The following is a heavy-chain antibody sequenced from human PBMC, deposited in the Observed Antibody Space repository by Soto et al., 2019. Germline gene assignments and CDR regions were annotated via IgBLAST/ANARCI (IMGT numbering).Heavy chain of an antibody. CDR3: AIRASYYDSSGYLDY. CDR2: INSDGSST. V-gene: IGHV3-74*01. CDR1: GFTFSSYW. Sequence: EVQLVESGGGLVQPGGSLRLSCAASGFTFSSYWMHWVRQAPGKGLVWVSRINSDGSSTSYADSVKGRFTISRDNAKNTLYLQRKSRGAEDTAVYYCAIRASYYDSSGYLDYWGQGTLVTVSS. J-gene: IGHJ4*02. D-gene: IGHD3-22*01.